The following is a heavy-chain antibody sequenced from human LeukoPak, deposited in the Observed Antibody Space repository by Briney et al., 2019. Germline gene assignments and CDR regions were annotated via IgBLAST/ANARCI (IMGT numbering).Heavy chain of an antibody. Sequence: GGSLRLSCAASGFTFSSYVMSWVRQAPGKGLEWVSAISGSGATTYYADSVKGRFTISRDNSKNTLYLHMNSLRAEDTAVYYCAIRVSGSTFYWGQGSLVTVSS. J-gene: IGHJ4*02. CDR3: AIRVSGSTFY. CDR1: GFTFSSYV. V-gene: IGHV3-23*01. CDR2: ISGSGATT. D-gene: IGHD1-1*01.